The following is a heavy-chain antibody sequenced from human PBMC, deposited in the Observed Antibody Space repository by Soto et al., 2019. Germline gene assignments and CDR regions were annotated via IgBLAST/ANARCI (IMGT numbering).Heavy chain of an antibody. CDR1: GFTFSSYS. D-gene: IGHD2-2*01. Sequence: EVQLVESGGGLVKPGGSLRLSCAASGFTFSSYSMNWVRQAPGKGLEWVSSISSSSSYIYYADSVKGRFTISRDNAKNSLYLQMNSRRAEDTAVYYCARNGYCSSTSCYWYFDLWGRGTLVTVSS. V-gene: IGHV3-21*01. J-gene: IGHJ2*01. CDR2: ISSSSSYI. CDR3: ARNGYCSSTSCYWYFDL.